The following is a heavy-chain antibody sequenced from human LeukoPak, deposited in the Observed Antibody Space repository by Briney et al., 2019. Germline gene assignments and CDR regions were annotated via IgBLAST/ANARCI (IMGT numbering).Heavy chain of an antibody. CDR1: GDSISSTSYY. D-gene: IGHD5-24*01. V-gene: IGHV4-39*07. J-gene: IGHJ4*02. CDR3: ARDWGDGYRGLDY. CDR2: IFYSGSA. Sequence: SETLSLTCIVSGDSISSTSYYWAWIRQPPGKGLEWIGMIFYSGSAYYTPSLRGRVTLSVDTSRNQFSLNLSSVTAADTAVYYCARDWGDGYRGLDYWGQGTLVTVSS.